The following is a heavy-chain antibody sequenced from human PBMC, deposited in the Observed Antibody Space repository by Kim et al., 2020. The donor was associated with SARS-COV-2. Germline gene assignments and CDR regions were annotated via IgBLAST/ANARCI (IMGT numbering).Heavy chain of an antibody. J-gene: IGHJ6*02. D-gene: IGHD5-18*01. Sequence: SVKVSCKASGGTFSSYAISWVRQAPGQGLEWMGGIIPIFGTANYAQKFQGRVTITADESTSTAYMELSSLRSEDTAVYYCASGQGRGVWLPYYYYYGMDVWGQGTTVTVSS. CDR1: GGTFSSYA. V-gene: IGHV1-69*13. CDR2: IIPIFGTA. CDR3: ASGQGRGVWLPYYYYYGMDV.